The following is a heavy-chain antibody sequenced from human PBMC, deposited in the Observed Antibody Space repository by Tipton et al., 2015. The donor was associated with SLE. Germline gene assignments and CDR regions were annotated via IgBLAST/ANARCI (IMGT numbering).Heavy chain of an antibody. CDR2: IYYSGST. D-gene: IGHD3-22*01. CDR1: GGSISSSSYY. Sequence: TLSLTCTVSGGSISSSSYYWGWIRQPPGKGLEWIGSIYYSGSTYYNPSLKSRVTISVDTSKNQCSLKLSSVTAADTAMYYCARSPDSSGYYFLDYWGQGTLVTVSS. V-gene: IGHV4-39*07. J-gene: IGHJ4*02. CDR3: ARSPDSSGYYFLDY.